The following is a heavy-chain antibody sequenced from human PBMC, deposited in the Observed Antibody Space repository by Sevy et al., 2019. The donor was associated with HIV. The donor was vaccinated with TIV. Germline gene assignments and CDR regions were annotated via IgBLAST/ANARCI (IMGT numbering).Heavy chain of an antibody. CDR2: MYHSGST. CDR1: GGSISSGGYS. D-gene: IGHD2-8*01. V-gene: IGHV4-30-2*01. J-gene: IGHJ4*02. Sequence: SETLSLTCAVSGGSISSGGYSWSWIRQPPGKGLEWIGYMYHSGSTYYNPSLKSRVTISVDRSKNQFSLRLSSVTAADTAVYYCARGDPSNAFDYWGQRTLVTVSS. CDR3: ARGDPSNAFDY.